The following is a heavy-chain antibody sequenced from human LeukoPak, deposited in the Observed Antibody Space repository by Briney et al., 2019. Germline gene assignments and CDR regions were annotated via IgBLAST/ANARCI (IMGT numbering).Heavy chain of an antibody. V-gene: IGHV4-39*01. CDR2: FYYRGNT. Sequence: PSETLSLTCSVSGGSVTNSSGYYWAWIRQPPGKGLEWIGSFYYRGNTYYNLSLKSRLTISVDTSKNQFSLKMSSVTATDTAIYYCARRRGDPGAFDIWGQGTQVTVSS. J-gene: IGHJ3*02. D-gene: IGHD2-21*02. CDR1: GGSVTNSSGYY. CDR3: ARRRGDPGAFDI.